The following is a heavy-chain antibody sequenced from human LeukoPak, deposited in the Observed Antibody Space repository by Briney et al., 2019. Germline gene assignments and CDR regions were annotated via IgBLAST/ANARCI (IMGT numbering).Heavy chain of an antibody. D-gene: IGHD1-26*01. Sequence: PSETLSLTCTVSGGSISSYYWSWIRQPPWKGLEWIGYIYYSGSTNYNPSLKSRVTISVDTSKNQFSLKLSSVTAADTAVYYCARARRGSSGFDIWGQGTVVTVSS. J-gene: IGHJ3*02. CDR3: ARARRGSSGFDI. V-gene: IGHV4-59*01. CDR2: IYYSGST. CDR1: GGSISSYY.